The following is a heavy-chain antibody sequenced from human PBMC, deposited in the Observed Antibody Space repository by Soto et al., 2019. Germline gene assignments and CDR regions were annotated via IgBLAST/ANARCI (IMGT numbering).Heavy chain of an antibody. Sequence: ASVKVSCKASGYTFTSYAMHWVRQAPGQRLEWMGWINAGNGNTKYSQKFQGRVTITRDTSASTAYMELSSLRSEDTAVYYCARDLNYYDSSGYFAFDIWGQGTMVTVSS. J-gene: IGHJ3*02. D-gene: IGHD3-22*01. V-gene: IGHV1-3*01. CDR1: GYTFTSYA. CDR3: ARDLNYYDSSGYFAFDI. CDR2: INAGNGNT.